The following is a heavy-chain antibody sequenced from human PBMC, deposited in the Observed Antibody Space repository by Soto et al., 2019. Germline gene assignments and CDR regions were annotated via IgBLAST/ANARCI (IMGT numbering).Heavy chain of an antibody. Sequence: QVQLVESGGGVVQPGRSLRLSCAASGFTFSSYGMHWVRQAPGKGLEWVAVISYDGSNKYYADSVKGRFTISRDNSKNTLYLQMNSLRAEDTAVYYCAKAGPWEFLGCMDVWGQGTTVTVSS. CDR1: GFTFSSYG. CDR3: AKAGPWEFLGCMDV. J-gene: IGHJ6*02. D-gene: IGHD3-3*01. V-gene: IGHV3-30*18. CDR2: ISYDGSNK.